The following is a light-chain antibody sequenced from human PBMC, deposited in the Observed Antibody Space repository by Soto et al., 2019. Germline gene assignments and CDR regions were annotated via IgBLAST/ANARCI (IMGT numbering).Light chain of an antibody. CDR1: SSDIGGYEY. V-gene: IGLV2-14*01. Sequence: QSVLTQPASVSGSPGQSITISCSGTSSDIGGYEYVSWYQQNPGKAPKLMIYAVRNRPSGVSNRFSGSKSGNTASLNISGLQAEDEADYYCSSYTRSSTLVFGGGTKVTVL. CDR3: SSYTRSSTLV. CDR2: AVR. J-gene: IGLJ2*01.